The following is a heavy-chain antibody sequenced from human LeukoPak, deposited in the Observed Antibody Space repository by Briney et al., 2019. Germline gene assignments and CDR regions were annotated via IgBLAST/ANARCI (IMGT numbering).Heavy chain of an antibody. CDR3: AVGGYDIFTGYKVDS. CDR1: GDSISSTNSY. CDR2: LYYSEST. J-gene: IGHJ4*02. Sequence: SETLSLTCTVSGDSISSTNSYWGWIRQPPGKGLEWIGSLYYSESTYYNPSLKSRVTISVDTSKNQFSLKLNYVTAADTAVYYCAVGGYDIFTGYKVDSWGQGNLVTASS. D-gene: IGHD3-9*01. V-gene: IGHV4-39*07.